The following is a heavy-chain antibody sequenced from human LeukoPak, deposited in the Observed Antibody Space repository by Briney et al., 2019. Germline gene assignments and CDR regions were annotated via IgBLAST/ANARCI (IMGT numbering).Heavy chain of an antibody. CDR3: ARGRSLLWFGELWGLDY. J-gene: IGHJ4*02. CDR1: GGSISSSSYY. D-gene: IGHD3-10*01. V-gene: IGHV4-39*07. CDR2: INHSGST. Sequence: SETLSLTCTVSGGSISSSSYYWSWIRQPPGKGLEWIGEINHSGSTNYNPSLKSRVTISVDTSKNQFSLKLSSVTAADTAVYYCARGRSLLWFGELWGLDYWGQGTLVTVSS.